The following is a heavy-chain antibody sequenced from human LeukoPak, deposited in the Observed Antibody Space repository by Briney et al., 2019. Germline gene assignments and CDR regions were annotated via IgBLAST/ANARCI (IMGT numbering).Heavy chain of an antibody. CDR1: GFTFSKNG. Sequence: GGSLRLSCGASGFTFSKNGMHWVRQAPGKGLEWVAYIRQDETDKYYADSVKGRFTISRDNSRNTLSLQMDSLRAEDTAVYYCAKDHESDGYPCLDHWGLGTLVTVSS. CDR2: IRQDETDK. J-gene: IGHJ4*02. D-gene: IGHD3-22*01. V-gene: IGHV3-30*02. CDR3: AKDHESDGYPCLDH.